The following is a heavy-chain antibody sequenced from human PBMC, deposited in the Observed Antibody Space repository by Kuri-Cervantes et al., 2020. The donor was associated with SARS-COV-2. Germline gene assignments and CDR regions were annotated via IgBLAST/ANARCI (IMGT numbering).Heavy chain of an antibody. CDR2: IYHSGST. CDR3: ALETPYFDY. J-gene: IGHJ4*02. CDR1: GGSFSGYY. Sequence: SQTLSLTCAVYGGSFSGYYWSWIRQPPGKGLGWIGEIYHSGSTNYNPSLKSRVTISVDTSKNQFSLKLSSVTAADTAVYYCALETPYFDYWGQGTLVTVSS. V-gene: IGHV4-34*01. D-gene: IGHD2-15*01.